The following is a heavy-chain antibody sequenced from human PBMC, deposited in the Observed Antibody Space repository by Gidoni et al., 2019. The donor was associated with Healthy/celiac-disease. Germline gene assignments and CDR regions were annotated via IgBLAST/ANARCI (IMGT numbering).Heavy chain of an antibody. V-gene: IGHV3-23*01. J-gene: IGHJ3*02. CDR1: GFTFSSYA. Sequence: EVQLLESGGGLVQPGGSLRLSCAASGFTFSSYAMSWVRQAPGKGLEWVSAISGSGGSTYYADSVKGRFTISRDNSKNTLYLQMNSLRAEDTAVYYCAKDNLPSSTSSGLFDIWGQGTMVTVSS. CDR3: AKDNLPSSTSSGLFDI. D-gene: IGHD2-2*01. CDR2: ISGSGGST.